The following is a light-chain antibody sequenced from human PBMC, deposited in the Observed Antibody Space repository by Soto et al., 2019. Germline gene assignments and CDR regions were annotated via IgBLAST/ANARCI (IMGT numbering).Light chain of an antibody. CDR2: GAS. CDR3: QHYGSALFP. V-gene: IGKV3-20*01. J-gene: IGKJ3*01. CDR1: QSFSSSY. Sequence: EIVLTQSPGTLSLSPGERATLSCRASQSFSSSYLAWYQQKPGQAPRLLIYGASSRATGIPDRFSGSGSGTDCTLTISSLEPEDFAVYYCQHYGSALFPFGSGTKVDVK.